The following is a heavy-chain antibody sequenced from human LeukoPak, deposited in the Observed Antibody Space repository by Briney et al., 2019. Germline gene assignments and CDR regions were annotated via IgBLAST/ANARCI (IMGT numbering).Heavy chain of an antibody. D-gene: IGHD6-19*01. CDR2: INSDGSRL. CDR3: GRTMSGWYPNS. CDR1: GFTFSSYW. Sequence: GGSLRLSCAASGFTFSSYWMYWVRQAPGKGLVWVSRINSDGSRLSYADSVKGRFTISRDNAECTLYLQMNSLRAEDTAVYYCGRTMSGWYPNSWGQGTLVTVSS. V-gene: IGHV3-74*01. J-gene: IGHJ4*02.